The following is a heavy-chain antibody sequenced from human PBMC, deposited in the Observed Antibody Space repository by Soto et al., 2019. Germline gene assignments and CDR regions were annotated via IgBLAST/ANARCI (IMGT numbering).Heavy chain of an antibody. Sequence: SETLSLTCTVSGGSISSYYWSWIRQPPGKGLEWIGSIYYSGSTNYNPSRKSRVTISVDTSNNQFSLKLSSVTAADTAVYYGARDILLNYYGDYPRDYWGQGTLVTVSS. CDR1: GGSISSYY. CDR2: IYYSGST. J-gene: IGHJ4*02. V-gene: IGHV4-59*01. D-gene: IGHD4-17*01. CDR3: ARDILLNYYGDYPRDY.